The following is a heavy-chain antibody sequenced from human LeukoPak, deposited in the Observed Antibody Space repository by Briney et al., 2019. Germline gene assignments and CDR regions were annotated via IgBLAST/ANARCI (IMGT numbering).Heavy chain of an antibody. CDR3: ARGRTPSGY. V-gene: IGHV4-30-4*01. J-gene: IGHJ4*02. Sequence: PSETLSLTCAVYGGSFSGYYWSWIRQPPGKGLEWIGYIYYSGSTYYNPSLKSRVTISVDTSKNQFSLKLSSVTAADTAVYYCARGRTPSGYWGQGTLVTVSS. CDR2: IYYSGST. CDR1: GGSFSGYY.